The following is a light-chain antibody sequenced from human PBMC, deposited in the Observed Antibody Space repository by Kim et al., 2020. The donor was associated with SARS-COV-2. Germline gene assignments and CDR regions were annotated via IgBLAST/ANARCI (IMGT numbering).Light chain of an antibody. J-gene: IGKJ1*01. Sequence: SPGEEAAPSCRAGRRVSSNFAWCQQKPGQAPRHLMYGASTRATGIPARFSGSGSGTEFTLTISSLQSEDFAVYYCQQYNNWAPWTFGQGTKVDIK. CDR1: RRVSSN. CDR3: QQYNNWAPWT. V-gene: IGKV3-15*01. CDR2: GAS.